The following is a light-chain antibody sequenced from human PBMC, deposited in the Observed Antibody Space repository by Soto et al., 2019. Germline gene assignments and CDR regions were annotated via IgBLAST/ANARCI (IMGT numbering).Light chain of an antibody. V-gene: IGKV4-1*01. CDR1: QSVLSSSNNKNY. Sequence: DIVMTQSPDSLTVSLGERATINCKSSQSVLSSSNNKNYLAWYQQKPGQPPKLLIYWASTRESGVPDRFSGGGSGTDFTLTISSRHAEAAAIYYCQQYYSSPITFGGGTKVEVK. CDR3: QQYYSSPIT. J-gene: IGKJ4*02. CDR2: WAS.